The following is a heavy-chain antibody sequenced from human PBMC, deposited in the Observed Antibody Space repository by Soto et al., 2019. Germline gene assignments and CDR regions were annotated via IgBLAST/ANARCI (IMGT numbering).Heavy chain of an antibody. Sequence: GGSLRLSCAASGFTFSSYDMHWVRQATGKGLEWVSISDNGSNKYYADSVKGRFTISRDNSKNTLYLQMNSLRAEDTAVYYCAKDLIRHDYGDYVLYYYYYGMDVWGQGTTVTVSS. CDR2: ISDNGSNK. V-gene: IGHV3-30*18. CDR3: AKDLIRHDYGDYVLYYYYYGMDV. J-gene: IGHJ6*02. CDR1: GFTFSSYD. D-gene: IGHD4-17*01.